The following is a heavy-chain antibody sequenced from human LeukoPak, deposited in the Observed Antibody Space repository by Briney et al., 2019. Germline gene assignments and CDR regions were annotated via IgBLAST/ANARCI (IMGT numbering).Heavy chain of an antibody. CDR1: GGSITSSCSICSYS. CDR2: VTQSAST. CDR3: AGTHRWPASGLDY. Sequence: PSETLSLTCTVSGGSITSSCSICSYSWSWIRQPPGKGLVWIVYVTQSASTYYNRSLKSRVTILVDRSKNQFSLKLSSVTAADTAVNYCAGTHRWPASGLDYWGQGTLVTVSS. V-gene: IGHV4-30-2*01. J-gene: IGHJ4*02. D-gene: IGHD5-24*01.